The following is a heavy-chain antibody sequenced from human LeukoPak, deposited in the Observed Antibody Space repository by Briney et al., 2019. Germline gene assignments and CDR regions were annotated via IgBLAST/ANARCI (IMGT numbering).Heavy chain of an antibody. D-gene: IGHD3-10*01. CDR2: ISGSGDST. Sequence: GGSLRLSCAASGFTFSSYAMSWVRQAPGKGLEWVSAISGSGDSTYYADSVKGRFTISRDNSKNTLYLQMNSLRAEDTAVYYCASSRAVVQGVTSPFDYWGQGTLVTVSS. J-gene: IGHJ4*02. V-gene: IGHV3-23*01. CDR3: ASSRAVVQGVTSPFDY. CDR1: GFTFSSYA.